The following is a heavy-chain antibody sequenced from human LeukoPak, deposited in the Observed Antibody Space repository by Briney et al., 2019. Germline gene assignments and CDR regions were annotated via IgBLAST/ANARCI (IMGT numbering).Heavy chain of an antibody. Sequence: PGGSLRLSCAASGFTVSSNYMSWVRQAPGKGLEWVSVIYSGGSTYYADSVKGRFTISRDNSKNTLYLQMNSLRAEDTAGYYCARCVGGYGDFDTYFDYWGQGTLVTVSS. J-gene: IGHJ4*02. CDR3: ARCVGGYGDFDTYFDY. V-gene: IGHV3-53*01. CDR1: GFTVSSNY. D-gene: IGHD4-17*01. CDR2: IYSGGST.